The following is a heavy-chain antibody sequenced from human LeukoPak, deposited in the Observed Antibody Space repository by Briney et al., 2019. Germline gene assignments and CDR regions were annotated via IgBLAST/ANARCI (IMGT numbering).Heavy chain of an antibody. CDR1: GFTFSSYG. V-gene: IGHV3-23*01. Sequence: GRSLRLSCAASGFTFSSYGMHWVRQAPGKGLEWVSSMTSGGSTYYADSVRGRFTISRDNSKNTLYLQMNSLRVEDTAVYYCAKDIGYCSSISRYCDYWGQGTLVTVSS. D-gene: IGHD2-2*01. CDR3: AKDIGYCSSISRYCDY. CDR2: MTSGGST. J-gene: IGHJ4*02.